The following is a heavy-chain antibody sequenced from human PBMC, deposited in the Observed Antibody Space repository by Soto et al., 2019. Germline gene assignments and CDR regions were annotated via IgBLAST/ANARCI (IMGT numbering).Heavy chain of an antibody. CDR2: FDPEDRET. CDR3: ATDLVTSPQAAPGSEY. CDR1: GYTLTELS. V-gene: IGHV1-24*01. D-gene: IGHD6-13*01. J-gene: IGHJ4*02. Sequence: QVQLVQSGAEVKKPGASVKVSCKVSGYTLTELSMQWVRQAPGKGLEWMGGFDPEDRETVYAQKFQGRVTMTEDTSTDTAYMELSSLRSEDTAGYYCATDLVTSPQAAPGSEYWGQATLVTVSS.